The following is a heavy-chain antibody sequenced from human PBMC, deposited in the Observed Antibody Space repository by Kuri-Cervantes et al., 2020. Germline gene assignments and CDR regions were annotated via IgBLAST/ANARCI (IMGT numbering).Heavy chain of an antibody. J-gene: IGHJ6*03. Sequence: GGSLRLSCKASGGTFSSYAISWVRQAPGQGLEWMGGIIPIFGTANYAQKFQGRVTITADESTSTAYMELSSLRSEDTAVYYCAREPSYGVQGFGYMDVWGKGTTVNVSS. CDR1: GGTFSSYA. CDR2: IIPIFGTA. V-gene: IGHV1-69*01. CDR3: AREPSYGVQGFGYMDV. D-gene: IGHD3-10*01.